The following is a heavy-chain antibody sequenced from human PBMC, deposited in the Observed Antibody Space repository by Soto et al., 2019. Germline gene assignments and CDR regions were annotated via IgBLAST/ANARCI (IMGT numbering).Heavy chain of an antibody. J-gene: IGHJ4*02. CDR3: ESMIFGGPFDY. CDR2: IKQDGSEK. V-gene: IGHV3-7*01. CDR1: GFTFSKYW. D-gene: IGHD3-3*01. Sequence: GGSLRLSCAASGFTFSKYWMSWVRQAPGKGLEWVANIKQDGSEKNYVDSVKGRFTISRDDAENSLYLQMNSLRAEDTAVYYCESMIFGGPFDYWGQGTLVTVSS.